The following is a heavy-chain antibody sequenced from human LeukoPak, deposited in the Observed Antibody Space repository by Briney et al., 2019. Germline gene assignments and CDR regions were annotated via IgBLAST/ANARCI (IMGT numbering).Heavy chain of an antibody. D-gene: IGHD3-3*01. J-gene: IGHJ3*02. CDR2: IYSGGST. V-gene: IGHV3-66*01. CDR3: ARESGYDFWSGQDAFDI. CDR1: GFTFNIYA. Sequence: GESLRLSCAVSGFTFNIYAIAWVRQAPGKGLEWVSVIYSGGSTYYADSVKGRFTISRDNSKNTLYLQMNSLRAEDTAVYYCARESGYDFWSGQDAFDIWGQGTMVTVSS.